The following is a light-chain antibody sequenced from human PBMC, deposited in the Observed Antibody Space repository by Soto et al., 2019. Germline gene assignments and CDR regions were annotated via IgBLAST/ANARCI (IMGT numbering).Light chain of an antibody. CDR1: SSDVGDNY. J-gene: IGLJ1*01. Sequence: QSALAQPPSASGSPGQSVTISCTGTSSDVGDNYVSWYQQHLGKAPKLIIYEVTLRPSGVPDRFSGSKSGNTASLTVSGLQADYEADYYFSAYAGSNTFVFGTGTKLTVL. CDR2: EVT. V-gene: IGLV2-8*01. CDR3: SAYAGSNTFV.